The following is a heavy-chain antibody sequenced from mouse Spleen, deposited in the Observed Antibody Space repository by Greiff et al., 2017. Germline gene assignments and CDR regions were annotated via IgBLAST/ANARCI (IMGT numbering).Heavy chain of an antibody. J-gene: IGHJ2*01. V-gene: IGHV14-4*01. Sequence: VQLQQSGAELVRPGASVKLSCTASGLNIKDDYMHWVKQRPEQGLEWIGWIDPENGDTEYASKFQGKATITADTSSNTAYLQLSSLTSEDTAVYYCTTRGDYFDYWGQGTTLTVSS. CDR3: TTRGDYFDY. CDR1: GLNIKDDY. CDR2: IDPENGDT.